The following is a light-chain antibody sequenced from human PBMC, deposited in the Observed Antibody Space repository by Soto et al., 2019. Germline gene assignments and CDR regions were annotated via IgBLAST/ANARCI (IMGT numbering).Light chain of an antibody. CDR3: SAYTSSSRV. CDR2: EVS. CDR1: SSDVGGYHY. Sequence: QSALTQPASVSGSPGQSITISCTGTSSDVGGYHYVSWYQQYPGKAPKLMIYEVSHRPSGVSNRFSGSKSANTASLTISGLHAEDEADYYCSAYTSSSRVFGGGTKLTVL. J-gene: IGLJ3*02. V-gene: IGLV2-14*01.